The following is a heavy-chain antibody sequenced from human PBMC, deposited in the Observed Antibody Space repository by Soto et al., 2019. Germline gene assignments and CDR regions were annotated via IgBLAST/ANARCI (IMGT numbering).Heavy chain of an antibody. D-gene: IGHD5-12*01. J-gene: IGHJ4*02. V-gene: IGHV3-74*01. Sequence: EVQLVESGGGLVQPGGSLRLSCAASGFSFSNSWMHWVRQAPGKGLVWVSRISSDGSSTNYVDSVKGRFIISRDNAKNTLYLQMNVLRAEDTAVYYCARPVVYSGYDRVFFDYWGQGTLVTVSS. CDR1: GFSFSNSW. CDR3: ARPVVYSGYDRVFFDY. CDR2: ISSDGSST.